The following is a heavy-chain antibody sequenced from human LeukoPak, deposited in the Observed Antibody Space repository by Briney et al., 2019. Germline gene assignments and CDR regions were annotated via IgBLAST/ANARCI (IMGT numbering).Heavy chain of an antibody. D-gene: IGHD3-3*01. CDR2: INPNSGGT. CDR3: ARAAIFGVVIIPSYYYYMDV. Sequence: ASVKVSCKASGYTFTGYYMHWVRQAPGQGLEWMGWINPNSGGTNYAQKFQGRVTMTRDTSISTAYMELSRLRSDDTAVYYCARAAIFGVVIIPSYYYYMDVWGKGTTVTVSS. CDR1: GYTFTGYY. J-gene: IGHJ6*03. V-gene: IGHV1-2*02.